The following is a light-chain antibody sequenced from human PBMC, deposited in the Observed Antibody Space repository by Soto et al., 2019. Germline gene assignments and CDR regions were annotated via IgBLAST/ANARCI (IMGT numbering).Light chain of an antibody. Sequence: DIQMTQSPSFLSASVGDRVSITCRASQTINRFLNWYQQKPGKAPRLLIHSASILESRLPSRISGSGSGTDFTLTISGLQPEDFATYYCQQTDSIPYTFGQGTKLAIK. V-gene: IGKV1-39*01. CDR1: QTINRF. CDR2: SAS. CDR3: QQTDSIPYT. J-gene: IGKJ2*01.